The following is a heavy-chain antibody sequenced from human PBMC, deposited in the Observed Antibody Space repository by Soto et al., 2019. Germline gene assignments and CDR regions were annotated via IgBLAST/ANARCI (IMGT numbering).Heavy chain of an antibody. CDR2: IWYDGTNK. CDR1: GFPFSSYG. Sequence: QVQLVESGGGVVQPGRSLRLSCAASGFPFSSYGMHWVRQAPGKGLDWVAVIWYDGTNKDYAESVKGRFIISRDNSKNTLYLQMNSLRADDTAVYYCASSINWGQGTLVTVSS. J-gene: IGHJ4*02. CDR3: ASSIN. V-gene: IGHV3-33*01.